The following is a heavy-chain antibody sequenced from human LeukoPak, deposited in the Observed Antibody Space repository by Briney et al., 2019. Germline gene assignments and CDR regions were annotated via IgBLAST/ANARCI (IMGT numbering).Heavy chain of an antibody. Sequence: GGSLRLSCAASGFTFSDHYMDWVRQAPGKGLEWVSSITSTSSYMYYADSVKGRFTISRGNAQNSLYLHMSSLRAEDTAVYYCARDPYSGGYGDDYYYYMDVWGKGTTVTISS. V-gene: IGHV3-21*01. CDR1: GFTFSDHY. CDR2: ITSTSSYM. D-gene: IGHD1-26*01. J-gene: IGHJ6*03. CDR3: ARDPYSGGYGDDYYYYMDV.